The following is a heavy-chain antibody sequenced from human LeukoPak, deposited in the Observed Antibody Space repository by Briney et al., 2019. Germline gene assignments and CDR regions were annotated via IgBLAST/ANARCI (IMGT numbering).Heavy chain of an antibody. CDR2: ISSSGSTI. J-gene: IGHJ4*02. Sequence: GGSLRLSCAASGFTFSDYYMSWIRQAPGKGLEWVSYISSSGSTIYYADSVKGRFTISRDNAKNSLYLQMNSLRAEDTAVYYCASSIQYSYGLGYFDYWGQGTLVTVSS. D-gene: IGHD5-18*01. CDR1: GFTFSDYY. V-gene: IGHV3-11*01. CDR3: ASSIQYSYGLGYFDY.